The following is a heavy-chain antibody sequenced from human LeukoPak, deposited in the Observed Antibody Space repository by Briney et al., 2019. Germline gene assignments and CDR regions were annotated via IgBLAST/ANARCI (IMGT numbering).Heavy chain of an antibody. CDR1: GFTVSSNY. CDR2: IYSGGST. Sequence: GGSLRLSCAASGFTVSSNYMSWVRQAPGKGLEWVSVIYSGGSTYYADSVKGRFTISRDNSKNTLYLQMNSLRAEDTAVYFCARDGAQWLVPYYYYYMDVWGKGTTVTVSS. V-gene: IGHV3-66*01. D-gene: IGHD6-19*01. J-gene: IGHJ6*03. CDR3: ARDGAQWLVPYYYYYMDV.